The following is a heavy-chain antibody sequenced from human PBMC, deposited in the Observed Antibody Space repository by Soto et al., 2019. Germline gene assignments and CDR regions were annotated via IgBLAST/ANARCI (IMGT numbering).Heavy chain of an antibody. CDR1: GFAFSSYA. D-gene: IGHD5-18*01. CDR2: ISGSGGRT. CDR3: AKDPGAYSYGYRFDS. V-gene: IGHV3-23*01. J-gene: IGHJ4*02. Sequence: GGSLRLSCAVSGFAFSSYAMSWVRQAPGKGLEWVSVISGSGGRTFYADSVKGRFTISRDNSKNTLYLQMNSLRVEDTAVYYCAKDPGAYSYGYRFDSWGQGTRVTVSS.